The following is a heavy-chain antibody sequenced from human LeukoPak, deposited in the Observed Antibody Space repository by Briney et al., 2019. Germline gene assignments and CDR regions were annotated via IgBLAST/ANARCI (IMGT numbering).Heavy chain of an antibody. J-gene: IGHJ3*02. CDR2: IYSGGST. Sequence: GGSLRLSCAASGFTVNSNYMSWVRQAPGKGLEWVSVIYSGGSTYYADSVKGRFTISRHNSKNTLYLQMSSLRAEDTAVYYCAREVVVVTAKNSAFDIWGQGTMVTVSS. D-gene: IGHD2-21*02. CDR3: AREVVVVTAKNSAFDI. V-gene: IGHV3-53*04. CDR1: GFTVNSNY.